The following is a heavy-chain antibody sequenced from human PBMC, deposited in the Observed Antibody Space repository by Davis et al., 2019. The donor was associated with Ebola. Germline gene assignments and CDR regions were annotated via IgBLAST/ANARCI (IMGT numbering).Heavy chain of an antibody. CDR1: GTTLSNYD. CDR3: AKDYFDY. V-gene: IGHV3-13*01. Sequence: SLRLSCVPSGTTLSNYDTNWVRHVSGRGLEWVAVIGPGGKKHYSDSVKGRFSISRETPKSSFYLQMSRLRVESTALCYCAKDYFDYWGQGTLVTVSS. CDR2: IGPGGKK. J-gene: IGHJ4*02.